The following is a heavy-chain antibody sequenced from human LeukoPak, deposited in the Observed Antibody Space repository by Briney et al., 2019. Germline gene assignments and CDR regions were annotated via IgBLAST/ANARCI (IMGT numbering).Heavy chain of an antibody. CDR1: GGSFSDYH. CDR2: INHSGST. CDR3: ARLRYYGSGSYPMTGNWFDP. V-gene: IGHV4-34*01. J-gene: IGHJ5*02. Sequence: SETLSLTCAVYGGSFSDYHWSWIRQPPGKGLQWIGEINHSGSTNYNPSLKSRVTILVDTSKNQFSVKLSSVTAADTAVYYCARLRYYGSGSYPMTGNWFDPWGQGTLVTVSS. D-gene: IGHD3-10*01.